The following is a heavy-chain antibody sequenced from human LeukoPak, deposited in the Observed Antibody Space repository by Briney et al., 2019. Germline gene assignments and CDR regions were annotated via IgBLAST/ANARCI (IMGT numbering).Heavy chain of an antibody. CDR2: IYHNGNS. J-gene: IGHJ4*02. CDR1: GDSTSSYY. CDR3: ARGWRDESNYRPFDY. V-gene: IGHV4-59*01. Sequence: SETLSLTCTVSGDSTSSYYWSWIRQPPGKGLEWIGYIYHNGNSNYNPSLRSRVTISVDTSKNQFSLMLASVTDADTAVYYCARGWRDESNYRPFDYWGQGILVTVSS. D-gene: IGHD5-24*01.